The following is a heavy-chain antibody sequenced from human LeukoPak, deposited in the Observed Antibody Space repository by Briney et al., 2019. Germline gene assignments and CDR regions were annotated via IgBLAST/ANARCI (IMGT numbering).Heavy chain of an antibody. J-gene: IGHJ5*02. CDR1: GFTVSSNY. CDR3: ARSPWGITMIAEA. D-gene: IGHD3-22*01. Sequence: GGSLRLSCAVSGFTVSSNYMSWVRQAPGKGLEWVSVIYSGGTTYYADSVKGRFTISRDNSKNTLYLQMNSLRTEDTAVYYRARSPWGITMIAEAWGQGTLVTVSS. V-gene: IGHV3-53*01. CDR2: IYSGGTT.